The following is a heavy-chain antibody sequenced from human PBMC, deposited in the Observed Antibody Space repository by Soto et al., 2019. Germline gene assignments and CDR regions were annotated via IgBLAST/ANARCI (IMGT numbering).Heavy chain of an antibody. V-gene: IGHV1-69*13. D-gene: IGHD3-22*01. J-gene: IGHJ4*02. CDR2: IIPIFGTA. CDR1: GGTFSSYA. CDR3: DLSRGYDSSGYSAN. Sequence: ASVKVSCKASGGTFSSYAISWVRQAPGQGLEWMGGIIPIFGTANYAQKFQGRVTITADESTSTAYMELSSLRSEDTAVYYCDLSRGYDSSGYSANWGQGTLVTVSS.